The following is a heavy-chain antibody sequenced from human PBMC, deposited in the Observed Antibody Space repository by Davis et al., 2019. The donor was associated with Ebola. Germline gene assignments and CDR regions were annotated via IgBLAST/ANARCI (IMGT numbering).Heavy chain of an antibody. CDR3: TKGQGYFLDY. V-gene: IGHV3-53*05. J-gene: IGHJ4*02. CDR1: GFTVSGNY. Sequence: GESLKISCAASGFTVSGNYISWVRQAPGKGLEWVSVIYIGGSTYYADSVRGRFTVSRDNSKNTLYLQMGTLRVEDTALYYCTKGQGYFLDYWGQGTLVAVSS. CDR2: IYIGGST. D-gene: IGHD6-13*01.